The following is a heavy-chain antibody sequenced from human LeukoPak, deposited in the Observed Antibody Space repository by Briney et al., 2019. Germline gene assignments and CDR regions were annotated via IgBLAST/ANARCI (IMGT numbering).Heavy chain of an antibody. CDR3: AKEVPTHTIFGVLKTQD. D-gene: IGHD3-3*01. CDR1: GFTFSESA. V-gene: IGHV3-43*02. CDR2: ISADGTRK. J-gene: IGHJ4*02. Sequence: PGGSLRLSCAASGFTFSESAMHWVRQAPGKGLEWVSLISADGTRKHYGDSVKGRFTISRDNSRNSLPLQMKSLRTDDTAIYYCAKEVPTHTIFGVLKTQDWGQGTLVTVSS.